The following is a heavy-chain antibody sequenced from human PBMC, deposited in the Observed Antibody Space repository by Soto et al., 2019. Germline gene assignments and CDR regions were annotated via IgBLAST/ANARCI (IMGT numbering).Heavy chain of an antibody. J-gene: IGHJ4*02. D-gene: IGHD1-1*01. CDR3: ANDRPRRTSGYFLDY. CDR2: VSDSGLNT. CDR1: GFTFSTYA. Sequence: EVQLLESGGKLVQPGGSLTLSCAASGFTFSTYAMAWVRQAPGKGLEWVSGVSDSGLNTDYADPVKGRFYISRDNSKNTESLHMNSLRAEDTALYYCANDRPRRTSGYFLDYWGQGTPVTVTS. V-gene: IGHV3-23*01.